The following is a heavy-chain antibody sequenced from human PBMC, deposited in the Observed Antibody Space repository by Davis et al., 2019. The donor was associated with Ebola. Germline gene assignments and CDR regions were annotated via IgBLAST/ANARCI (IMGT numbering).Heavy chain of an antibody. CDR3: ARRMLYYDSSGYYYYFDY. D-gene: IGHD3-22*01. CDR1: GGSFSGYY. CDR2: INHSGRT. J-gene: IGHJ4*02. V-gene: IGHV4-34*01. Sequence: MPSETLSLTCAVYGGSFSGYYWSWIRQPPGKGLEWIGEINHSGRTNYNPSLKSLVTISVDTSKNQFSLKLSSVTAADTAVYYCARRMLYYDSSGYYYYFDYWCQGTLVTVSS.